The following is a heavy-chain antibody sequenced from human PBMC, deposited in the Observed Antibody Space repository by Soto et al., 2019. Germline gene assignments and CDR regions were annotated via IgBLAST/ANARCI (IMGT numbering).Heavy chain of an antibody. CDR1: GYSFISFY. Sequence: GESLKISCKGSGYSFISFYIVWVRQMPGKGLEWMGIIYPGDSEIRYSPSFQGQVTISADKAISTAYLQWSSLKASDTAMYYCARLVGSAPYYYGVDVWGQGTTVTVSS. D-gene: IGHD2-15*01. J-gene: IGHJ6*01. CDR2: IYPGDSEI. V-gene: IGHV5-51*01. CDR3: ARLVGSAPYYYGVDV.